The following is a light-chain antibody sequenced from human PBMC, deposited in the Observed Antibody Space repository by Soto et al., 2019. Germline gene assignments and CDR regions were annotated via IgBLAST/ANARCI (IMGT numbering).Light chain of an antibody. Sequence: QSVLTQPASVSGSPGQSVTISCTGTSSDIGRYKFVSWFQQHPGKAPKLLIFEGTNRPSGVSNRFSGSKSGNTASLTISGLQAEDEADYYCSSYARNRDVLFGGGTKVTVL. CDR3: SSYARNRDVL. V-gene: IGLV2-14*01. J-gene: IGLJ2*01. CDR2: EGT. CDR1: SSDIGRYKF.